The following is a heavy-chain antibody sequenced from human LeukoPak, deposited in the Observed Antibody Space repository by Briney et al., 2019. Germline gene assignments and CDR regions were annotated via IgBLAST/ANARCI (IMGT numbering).Heavy chain of an antibody. V-gene: IGHV3-7*01. CDR2: IKQDGSEK. CDR3: TTGWDDEFSSAFDI. CDR1: GFTFSSYW. Sequence: GGSLRLSCAASGFTFSSYWMSWVRQAPGKGLEWVANIKQDGSEKYYVDSVKGRFTISRDNAKNSLYLQMNSLRAEDTAVYYCTTGWDDEFSSAFDIWGQGTMVTVSS. J-gene: IGHJ3*02. D-gene: IGHD1-1*01.